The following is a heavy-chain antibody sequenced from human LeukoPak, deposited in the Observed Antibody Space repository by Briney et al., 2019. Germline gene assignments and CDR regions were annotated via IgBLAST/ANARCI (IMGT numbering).Heavy chain of an antibody. V-gene: IGHV3-66*01. CDR2: IYSGGST. CDR3: ARDPVSRGWLDP. J-gene: IGHJ5*02. CDR1: GFTFDDYG. Sequence: GGSLRLSCAASGFTFDDYGMSWVRQAPGKGLEWVSVIYSGGSTYYADSVKGRFTISRDNSKNTLYLQMNSLRVEDTAVYYCARDPVSRGWLDPWGQGTLVTVSS.